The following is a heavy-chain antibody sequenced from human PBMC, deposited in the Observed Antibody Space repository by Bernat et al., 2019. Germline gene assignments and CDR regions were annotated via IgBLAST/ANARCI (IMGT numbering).Heavy chain of an antibody. CDR1: GGSFSGYY. V-gene: IGHV4-34*01. CDR2: INHSGST. J-gene: IGHJ4*02. D-gene: IGHD5-18*01. CDR3: ARGTWIQLWGD. Sequence: QVQLQQWGAGLLKPSETLSLTCAVYGGSFSGYYWSWIRQPPGKGLEWIGEINHSGSTNYNPSLKSRVTISVDTSKNQFSLKLSSVTAADTAVYYCARGTWIQLWGDWGQGTLVTVSS.